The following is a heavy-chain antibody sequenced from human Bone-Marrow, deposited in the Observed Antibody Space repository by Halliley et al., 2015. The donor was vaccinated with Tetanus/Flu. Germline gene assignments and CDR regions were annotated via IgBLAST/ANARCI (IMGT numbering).Heavy chain of an antibody. CDR3: AREAYNCFDY. D-gene: IGHD1-1*01. J-gene: IGHJ4*02. Sequence: SLRLSYAASGFTFSDYEMHWVRQAPGKGLEWVSYIIRSGDAVYYADSVKGRFTISRDNAKNSLYLQMNSLRAEDTAVYYCAREAYNCFDYWGQGTLVTVSS. CDR1: GFTFSDYE. V-gene: IGHV3-48*03. CDR2: IIRSGDAV.